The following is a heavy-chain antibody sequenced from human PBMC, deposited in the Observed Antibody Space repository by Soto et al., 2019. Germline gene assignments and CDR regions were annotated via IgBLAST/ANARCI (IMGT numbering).Heavy chain of an antibody. CDR2: ISYDGSNK. V-gene: IGHV3-30*18. Sequence: GGSLRLSCAASGFTFSSYGMHWVRQAPGKGLEWVAVISYDGSNKYYADSVKGRFTISRDNSKNTLYLQMNSLRAEDTAVYYCAKDGQRWQQLAFFDYWGQGTLVTVSS. J-gene: IGHJ4*02. CDR3: AKDGQRWQQLAFFDY. D-gene: IGHD6-13*01. CDR1: GFTFSSYG.